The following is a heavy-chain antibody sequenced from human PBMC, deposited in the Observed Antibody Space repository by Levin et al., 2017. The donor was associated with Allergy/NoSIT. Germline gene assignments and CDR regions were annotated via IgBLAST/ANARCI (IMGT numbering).Heavy chain of an antibody. V-gene: IGHV3-74*03. Sequence: SCAASGFTFSDFWMHWVRQTPGKGLVWVSHINRDGSDTTYADSVKGRFTISRDNAKSMLYLQMDSLRADDTAVYYCATGASMAPGRYWGQGTLVFVSS. CDR1: GFTFSDFW. CDR3: ATGASMAPGRY. CDR2: INRDGSDT. D-gene: IGHD1-26*01. J-gene: IGHJ4*02.